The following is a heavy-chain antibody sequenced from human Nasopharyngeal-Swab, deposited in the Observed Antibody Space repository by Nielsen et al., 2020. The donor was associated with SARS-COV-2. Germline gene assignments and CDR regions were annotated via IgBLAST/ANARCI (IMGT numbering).Heavy chain of an antibody. Sequence: GEFLKISCASSWFIFSDSVIHWVRQASGEGLEVVCRNRSKGNNYATAYSPSVKGRFIIFRDDPTNTAYMQMNSLKTEDTAMYYCTRCGGGCYSGRDYWGQGTMVTVSS. V-gene: IGHV3-73*01. D-gene: IGHD2-15*01. CDR1: WFIFSDSV. J-gene: IGHJ4*02. CDR3: TRCGGGCYSGRDY. CDR2: NRSKGNNYAT.